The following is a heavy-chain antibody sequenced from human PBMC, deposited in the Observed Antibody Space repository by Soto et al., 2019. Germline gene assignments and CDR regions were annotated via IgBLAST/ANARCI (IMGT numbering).Heavy chain of an antibody. CDR3: ARQTKYQLLLRYYYGMDV. CDR1: GGSISSSSYY. J-gene: IGHJ6*02. V-gene: IGHV4-39*01. CDR2: IYYSGST. Sequence: PSETLSLTCTVSGGSISSSSYYWGWIRQPPGKGLEWIGSIYYSGSTYYNPSLKSRVTISVXXXXXXXXXXLSSVTAADTAVYYCARQTKYQLLLRYYYGMDVWGQGTTVTVSS. D-gene: IGHD2-2*01.